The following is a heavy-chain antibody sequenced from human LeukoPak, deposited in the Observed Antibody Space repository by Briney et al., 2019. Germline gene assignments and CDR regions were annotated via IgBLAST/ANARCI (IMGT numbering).Heavy chain of an antibody. Sequence: ASVKVSCKASGGTFSSYAISWVRQAPGQGLEWMGGIIPIFGTANYAQKFQGRVTITTDESTSTAYMELSSLRSEDTAVYYCARDIAVAGPDAFDIWGQGTMVTVSS. D-gene: IGHD6-19*01. CDR2: IIPIFGTA. CDR1: GGTFSSYA. V-gene: IGHV1-69*05. J-gene: IGHJ3*02. CDR3: ARDIAVAGPDAFDI.